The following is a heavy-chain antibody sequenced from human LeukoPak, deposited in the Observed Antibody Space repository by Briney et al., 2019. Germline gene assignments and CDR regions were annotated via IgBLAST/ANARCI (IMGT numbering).Heavy chain of an antibody. D-gene: IGHD3-3*01. CDR1: GFTFSSYA. CDR3: ARGPIFGVVITPYYFDY. J-gene: IGHJ4*02. Sequence: GGSLRLSCAASGFTFSSYAMHWVRQAPGKGLEYVSAVSSNGGGTYYADSVKGRLTIPRDNSKNTLYLQMGSLRAEDMAVYYCARGPIFGVVITPYYFDYWGQGTLVTVSS. V-gene: IGHV3-64*02. CDR2: VSSNGGGT.